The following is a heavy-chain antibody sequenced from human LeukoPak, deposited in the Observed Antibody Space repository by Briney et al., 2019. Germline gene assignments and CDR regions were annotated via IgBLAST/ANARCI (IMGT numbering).Heavy chain of an antibody. J-gene: IGHJ6*03. CDR3: ARARSRLEGYYYMDV. CDR2: IIPIFGTA. V-gene: IGHV1-69*05. D-gene: IGHD3-3*01. CDR1: GGTFSSYA. Sequence: SVKVSCKASGGTFSSYAISWVRRAPGQGLEWMGGIIPIFGTANYAQKFQGRVTITTDESTSTAYMELSSLRSEDTAVYYCARARSRLEGYYYMDVWGKGTTVTVSS.